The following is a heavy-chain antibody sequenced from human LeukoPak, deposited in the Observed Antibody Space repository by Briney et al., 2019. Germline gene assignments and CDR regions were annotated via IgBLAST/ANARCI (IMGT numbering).Heavy chain of an antibody. CDR3: ARILRVAATDAFDI. J-gene: IGHJ3*02. Sequence: SETLSLTCTVSGGSISSYYWSWIRQPAGKGLEWIRRIYTSGSTNYNPSLKSRVTMSVDTSKNQFSLKLSSVTAADTAVYYCARILRVAATDAFDIWGQGTMVTVSS. CDR2: IYTSGST. D-gene: IGHD2-15*01. V-gene: IGHV4-4*07. CDR1: GGSISSYY.